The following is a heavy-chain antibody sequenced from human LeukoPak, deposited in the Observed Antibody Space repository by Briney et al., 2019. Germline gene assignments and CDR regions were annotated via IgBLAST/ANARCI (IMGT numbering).Heavy chain of an antibody. CDR2: MYFSGTT. CDR3: ARRPLSPYITMYAFDI. CDR1: GVPISSRSYY. Sequence: PSETLSLTCSVSGVPISSRSYYWGWIRQPPGKGLEWIGSMYFSGTTYYNPSLKSRVTISVDRSKNQFSLKLSSVTAADTAVYYCARRPLSPYITMYAFDIWGQGTMVTVSS. J-gene: IGHJ3*02. D-gene: IGHD3-10*02. V-gene: IGHV4-39*07.